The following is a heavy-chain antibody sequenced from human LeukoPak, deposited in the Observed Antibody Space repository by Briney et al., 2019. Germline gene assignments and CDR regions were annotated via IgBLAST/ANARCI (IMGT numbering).Heavy chain of an antibody. V-gene: IGHV3-11*04. CDR3: ASAPFGVLTRFDS. J-gene: IGHJ4*02. CDR1: GFTFSDYY. Sequence: GGSLRLSCAASGFTFSDYYTSWVRQAPGRGLEWVSSISSYGSTIYYADSVKGRFTISRDNAINTLYLQMNSLRAEDTAVYFCASAPFGVLTRFDSWGQGTLVTVSS. CDR2: ISSYGSTI. D-gene: IGHD3-3*01.